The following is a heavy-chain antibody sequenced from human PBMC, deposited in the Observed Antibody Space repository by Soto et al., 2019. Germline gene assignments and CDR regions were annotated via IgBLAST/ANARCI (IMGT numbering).Heavy chain of an antibody. J-gene: IGHJ4*02. CDR3: AKDTYYHDSSGYYIFDY. D-gene: IGHD3-22*01. V-gene: IGHV3-30*18. CDR1: GFTFNSYG. CDR2: ISYDGSNT. Sequence: QVQLVESGGGVVQPGRSLRLSCAASGFTFNSYGMHWVRQAPGKGLEWVARISYDGSNTNYVESVKGQFTISRDNSKNTVYLQMNSLRAEHTAVYYCAKDTYYHDSSGYYIFDYWGQGTLVTVSS.